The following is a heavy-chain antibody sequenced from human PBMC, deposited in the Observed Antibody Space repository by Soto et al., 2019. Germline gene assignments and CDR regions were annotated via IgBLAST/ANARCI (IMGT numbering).Heavy chain of an antibody. J-gene: IGHJ3*02. CDR1: GFTFSNYA. CDR2: VSGRDAGT. Sequence: RRLSCAASGFTFSNYAMSWVRQAPGKGLDWVSAVSGRDAGTSYADSVKGRFTISRDHSKNTLYLQMSSLRVEDTAVYYCAKDLGRGGGPTQGDAYDSWGKGRKVSVSS. V-gene: IGHV3-23*01. D-gene: IGHD3-16*01. CDR3: AKDLGRGGGPTQGDAYDS.